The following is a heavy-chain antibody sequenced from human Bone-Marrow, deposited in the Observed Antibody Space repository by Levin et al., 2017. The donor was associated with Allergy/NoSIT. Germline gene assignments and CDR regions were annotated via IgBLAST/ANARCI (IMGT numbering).Heavy chain of an antibody. CDR1: GFTFDDYA. V-gene: IGHV3-9*01. CDR2: ISWNSGSI. D-gene: IGHD6-19*01. J-gene: IGHJ6*02. CDR3: AKDIFSLRQWLVRGYYYYGMDV. Sequence: GGSLRLSCAASGFTFDDYAMHWVRQAPGKGLEWVSGISWNSGSIGYADSVKGRFTISRDNAKNSLYLQMNSLRAEDTALYYCAKDIFSLRQWLVRGYYYYGMDVWGQGTTVTVSS.